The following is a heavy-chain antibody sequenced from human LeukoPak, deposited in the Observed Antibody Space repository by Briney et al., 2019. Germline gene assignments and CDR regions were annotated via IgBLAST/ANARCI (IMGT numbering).Heavy chain of an antibody. CDR2: IYYSGST. D-gene: IGHD6-13*01. CDR3: ARDPTHSSSWFFWFDP. Sequence: SETLSLTCTVSGGSISSYYWSWIRQPPGKGLEWLGYIYYSGSTNYNPSLKSRVTISVDTSKNQFSLKLSSVTAADTAVYYCARDPTHSSSWFFWFDPWGQGTLVTVSS. CDR1: GGSISSYY. V-gene: IGHV4-59*12. J-gene: IGHJ5*02.